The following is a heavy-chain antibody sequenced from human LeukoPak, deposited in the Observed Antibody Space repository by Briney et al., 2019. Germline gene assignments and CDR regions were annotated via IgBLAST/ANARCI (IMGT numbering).Heavy chain of an antibody. CDR3: ARAGFGDPQIDY. CDR2: IYYSGST. V-gene: IGHV4-31*03. Sequence: SETLSLTCTVSGGSISSGGYYWSWIRQHPGKGLEWIGYIYYSGSTYYNPSLKSRVTISVDTSKNQFSLKLSSETAAGTAVYYCARAGFGDPQIDYWGQGTPVTVSS. CDR1: GGSISSGGYY. D-gene: IGHD3-10*01. J-gene: IGHJ4*02.